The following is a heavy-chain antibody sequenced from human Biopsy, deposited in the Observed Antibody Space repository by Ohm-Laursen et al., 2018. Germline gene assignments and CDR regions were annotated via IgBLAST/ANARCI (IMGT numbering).Heavy chain of an antibody. Sequence: GTLSLTCIVSGDSISSYYWSWIRQPPGKGLEWIGYVYYTGSTDYNPSLQSRVTISVDTSKNHFSLRLRSVTPADTAIYYCARDRGYYSDRTVPGYFDLWGRGTRVTVSS. CDR1: GDSISSYY. CDR2: VYYTGST. CDR3: ARDRGYYSDRTVPGYFDL. D-gene: IGHD3-22*01. J-gene: IGHJ2*01. V-gene: IGHV4-59*01.